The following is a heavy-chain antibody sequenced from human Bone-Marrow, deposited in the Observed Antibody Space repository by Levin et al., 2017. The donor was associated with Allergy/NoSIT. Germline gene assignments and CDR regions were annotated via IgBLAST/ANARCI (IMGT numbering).Heavy chain of an antibody. CDR1: GFTFSDYY. D-gene: IGHD3-22*01. J-gene: IGHJ6*02. Sequence: PGESLKISCAASGFTFSDYYMSWIRQAPGKGLEWVSYISSSGSTIYYADSVKGRFTISRDNAKNSLYLQMNSLRAEDTAVYYCARDLWLRYYDSSGYHLLPYGMDVWGQGTTVTVSS. V-gene: IGHV3-11*01. CDR2: ISSSGSTI. CDR3: ARDLWLRYYDSSGYHLLPYGMDV.